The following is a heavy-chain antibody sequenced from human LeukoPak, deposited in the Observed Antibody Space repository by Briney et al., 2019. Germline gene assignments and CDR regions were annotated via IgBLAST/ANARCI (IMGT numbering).Heavy chain of an antibody. J-gene: IGHJ4*02. D-gene: IGHD6-13*01. CDR2: IIPILGIA. CDR3: ARLYSSSPGGYYFDY. V-gene: IGHV1-69*04. Sequence: GASVKVSCKASGGTFSSYAISWVRQAPGQGLEWMGRIIPILGIANYAQKFQGRDTITADKSTSTAYMELSSLRSEDTAVYYCARLYSSSPGGYYFDYWGQGTLVTVSS. CDR1: GGTFSSYA.